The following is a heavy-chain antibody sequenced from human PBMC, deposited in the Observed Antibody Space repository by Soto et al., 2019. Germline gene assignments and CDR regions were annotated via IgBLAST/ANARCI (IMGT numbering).Heavy chain of an antibody. D-gene: IGHD3-10*01. Sequence: VECLNISFNRAGWSCTSYCSGWVRQMRWKGLWWMWIIYPGDSYTRSCPSFQGHCTISADKSISTAPLQWSSLKASDTAMYYCARHRSSTTGPRYVGWSGYYYGMDVWGQGTTVTVS. V-gene: IGHV5-51*01. CDR3: ARHRSSTTGPRYVGWSGYYYGMDV. CDR2: IYPGDSYT. CDR1: GWSCTSYC. J-gene: IGHJ6*02.